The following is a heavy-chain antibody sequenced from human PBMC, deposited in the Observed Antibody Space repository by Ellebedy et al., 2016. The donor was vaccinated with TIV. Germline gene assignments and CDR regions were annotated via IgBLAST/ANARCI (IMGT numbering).Heavy chain of an antibody. V-gene: IGHV4-39*01. CDR3: ARHRAALNWFNP. CDR1: GGSISSSSYY. Sequence: SETLSLXXTVSGGSISSSSYYWGWIRQPPGKGLEWIGSIYYSGSTYYNPSLKSRVTISVDTSKNQFSLKLSSVTAADTAVYYCARHRAALNWFNPWGQGTLVTVSS. CDR2: IYYSGST. D-gene: IGHD6-6*01. J-gene: IGHJ5*02.